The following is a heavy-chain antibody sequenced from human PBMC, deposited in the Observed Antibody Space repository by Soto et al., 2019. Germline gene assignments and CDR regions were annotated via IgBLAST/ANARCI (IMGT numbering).Heavy chain of an antibody. Sequence: SETLSLTCALSGASIITDNWWSWVRQPPGKEMEWIGEIYRSGSTYYNPSLKSRVTISIDTSKNQFSLKLSSVTAADTAVYYCARSNYYGSGNYYFNWFDPWGQGTLVTVSS. CDR3: ARSNYYGSGNYYFNWFDP. D-gene: IGHD3-10*01. CDR2: IYRSGST. CDR1: GASIITDNW. J-gene: IGHJ5*02. V-gene: IGHV4-4*02.